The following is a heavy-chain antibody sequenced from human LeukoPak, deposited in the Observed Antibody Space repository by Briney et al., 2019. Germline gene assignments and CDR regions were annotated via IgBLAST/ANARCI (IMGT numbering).Heavy chain of an antibody. J-gene: IGHJ6*04. CDR3: AREEGLSSSGDV. CDR2: INPNSGGT. CDR1: GYTFTGYY. Sequence: ASVKVSCKASGYTFTGYYMHWVRQAPGQGLEWMGWINPNSGGTNYAQKFQGRVTMTRDTSSSTAYMELSRLRSDDTAVYYCAREEGLSSSGDVWGKGTTVTVSS. D-gene: IGHD6-6*01. V-gene: IGHV1-2*02.